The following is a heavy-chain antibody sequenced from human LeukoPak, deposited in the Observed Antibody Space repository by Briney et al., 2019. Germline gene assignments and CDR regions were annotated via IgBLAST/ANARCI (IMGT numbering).Heavy chain of an antibody. CDR3: ARRAAAGTWYNRFDP. CDR1: GGSISSTNYY. V-gene: IGHV4-39*01. J-gene: IGHJ5*02. D-gene: IGHD6-13*01. CDR2: ISYSGGT. Sequence: ASETLSLTCTVSGGSISSTNYYWGWIRQPPWKGLEWIGSISYSGGTYYNPSLKSRVTISVDTSKNQFSLKLSSVTAADTAVYYCARRAAAGTWYNRFDPWGQGTLVTVSS.